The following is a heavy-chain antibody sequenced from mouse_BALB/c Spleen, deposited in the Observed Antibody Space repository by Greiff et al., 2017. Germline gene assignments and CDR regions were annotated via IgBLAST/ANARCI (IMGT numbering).Heavy chain of an antibody. D-gene: IGHD1-1*01. CDR2: ISSGGST. V-gene: IGHV5-6-5*01. Sequence: DVKLVESGGGLVKPGGSLKLSCAASGFTFSSYAMSWVRQTPEKRLEWVASISSGGSTYYPDSVKGRFTISRDNARNILYLQMSSLRSEDTAMYYCARRGTTGDYYAMDYWGQGTSVTVSS. CDR3: ARRGTTGDYYAMDY. CDR1: GFTFSSYA. J-gene: IGHJ4*01.